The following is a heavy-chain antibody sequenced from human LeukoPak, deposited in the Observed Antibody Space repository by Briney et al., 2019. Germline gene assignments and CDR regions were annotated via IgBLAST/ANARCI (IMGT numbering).Heavy chain of an antibody. CDR2: IYYSGST. V-gene: IGHV4-59*01. D-gene: IGHD5-18*01. CDR1: GGSISSYY. Sequence: SETLSLTCTVSGGSISSYYWSWIRQPPGKGLEWIGYIYYSGSTNYNPSLKSRVTISVDTSKNQFSLKPSSVTAADTAVYYCAALVGDTAMAYFDYWGQGTLVTVSS. J-gene: IGHJ4*02. CDR3: AALVGDTAMAYFDY.